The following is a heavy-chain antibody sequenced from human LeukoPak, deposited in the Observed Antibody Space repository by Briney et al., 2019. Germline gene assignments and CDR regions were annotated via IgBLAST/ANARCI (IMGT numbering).Heavy chain of an antibody. Sequence: SETLSLTCTVSGGSISSSSYYWGWIRQPPGKGLEWIGSIYYSGSTYYNPSLKSRVTISVDTSKNQFSLKLSSVTAADTAVYYCARPTVYYYYYMDVWGKGITVTVSS. D-gene: IGHD4-11*01. J-gene: IGHJ6*03. CDR1: GGSISSSSYY. CDR2: IYYSGST. V-gene: IGHV4-39*01. CDR3: ARPTVYYYYYMDV.